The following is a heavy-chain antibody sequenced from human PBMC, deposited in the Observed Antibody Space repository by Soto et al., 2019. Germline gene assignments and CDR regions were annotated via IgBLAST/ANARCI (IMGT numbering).Heavy chain of an antibody. D-gene: IGHD5-12*01. CDR3: ATTFYSGPD. Sequence: PGGSLTLSCAASGFTFSNYGMHWVRQAPGKGLEWVAVISFDGSNKYYADSVKGRFTISRDNSKNTLYLQMHSLRAEDTAVYYCATTFYSGPDWGQGTLVTVSS. CDR2: ISFDGSNK. V-gene: IGHV3-30*03. CDR1: GFTFSNYG. J-gene: IGHJ4*02.